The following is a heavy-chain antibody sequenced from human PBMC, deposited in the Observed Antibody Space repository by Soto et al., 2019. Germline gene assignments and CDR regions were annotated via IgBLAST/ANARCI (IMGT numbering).Heavy chain of an antibody. CDR2: VSATAGTT. CDR1: GCTFINYA. CDR3: AKDRLAGGFDY. J-gene: IGHJ4*02. V-gene: IGHV3-23*01. Sequence: GGSLRLSCAASGCTFINYAMSWVRQAPGKGLEWVSLVSATAGTTYYTDSVKGRFTISRDNSRNTVYLQMNSLRADDTAVYYCAKDRLAGGFDYWGQGTLVTVSS. D-gene: IGHD3-16*01.